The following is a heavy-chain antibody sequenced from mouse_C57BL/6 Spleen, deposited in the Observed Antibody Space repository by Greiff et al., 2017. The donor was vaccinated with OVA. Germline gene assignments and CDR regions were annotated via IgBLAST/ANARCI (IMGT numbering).Heavy chain of an antibody. CDR2: IDPETGGT. V-gene: IGHV1-15*01. D-gene: IGHD3-2*02. CDR1: GYTFTDYE. J-gene: IGHJ3*01. CDR3: TRSGSSGSWFAY. Sequence: VKLMESGAELVRPGASVTLSCKASGYTFTDYEMHWVKQTPVHGLEWIGAIDPETGGTAYNQKFKGKAILTADKSSSTAYMELRSLTSEDSAVYYCTRSGSSGSWFAYWGQGTLVTVSA.